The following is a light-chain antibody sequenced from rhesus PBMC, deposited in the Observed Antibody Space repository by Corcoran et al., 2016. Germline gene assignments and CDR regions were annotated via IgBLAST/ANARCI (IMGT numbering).Light chain of an antibody. Sequence: QAALTQPRSVSGSPGQSGTISCTGTSSDIGGYNYVSWYQQHPGTAPKLMIYEVTKRPSGVSDRFSGSKSGNTASLTISGLQAEDETDYYCSSYAGSNTFIFGGGTRLTVL. CDR1: SSDIGGYNY. V-gene: IGLV2-32*02. CDR3: SSYAGSNTFI. CDR2: EVT. J-gene: IGLJ1*01.